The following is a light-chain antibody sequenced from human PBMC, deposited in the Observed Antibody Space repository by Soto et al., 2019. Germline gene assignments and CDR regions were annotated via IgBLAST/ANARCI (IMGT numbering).Light chain of an antibody. CDR3: LQYYSYPRS. CDR1: QGIRGD. CDR2: SAS. J-gene: IGKJ1*01. Sequence: DIQMTQSPSTLSASVGDRVTITCRAGQGIRGDLAWYQQKPGKAPKRLIYSASSLQSGVPSRFSGGGSGTEFTLTISCLQPEDFASYYCLQYYSYPRSFGQGSRVEVK. V-gene: IGKV1-17*01.